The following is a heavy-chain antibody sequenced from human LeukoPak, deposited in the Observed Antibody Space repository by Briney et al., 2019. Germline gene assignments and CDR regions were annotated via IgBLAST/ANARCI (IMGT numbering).Heavy chain of an antibody. V-gene: IGHV4-38-2*02. CDR1: GYSISSGYY. J-gene: IGHJ4*02. D-gene: IGHD3-3*01. Sequence: PSETLSLTCTVSGYSISSGYYWGWIRQSPGKGLEWIGSMYHSGSTYFNPSLKSRVTISVDTSKNQFSLNLRSVTAADTAVYYCARDGGGRLEYFFDFWGQGTLVTVSS. CDR2: MYHSGST. CDR3: ARDGGGRLEYFFDF.